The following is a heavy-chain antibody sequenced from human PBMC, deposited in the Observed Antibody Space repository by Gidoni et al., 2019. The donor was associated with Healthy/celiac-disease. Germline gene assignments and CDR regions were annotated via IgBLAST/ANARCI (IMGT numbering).Heavy chain of an antibody. CDR2: IYYSGST. D-gene: IGHD6-13*01. CDR1: GGSISSSSYY. V-gene: IGHV4-39*07. CDR3: ARDPSPEQPLDY. J-gene: IGHJ4*02. Sequence: QLQLQESGPGLVTPSETLSLTCTVSGGSISSSSYYWGWIRQPPGKGLEWIGSIYYSGSTYYNPSLKSRVTISVDTSKNQFSLKLSSVTAADTAVYYCARDPSPEQPLDYWGQGTLVTVSS.